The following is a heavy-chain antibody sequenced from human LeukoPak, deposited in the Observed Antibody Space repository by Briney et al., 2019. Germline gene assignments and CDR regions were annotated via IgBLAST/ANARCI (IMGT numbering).Heavy chain of an antibody. CDR2: IYDSGTT. J-gene: IGHJ4*02. CDR1: GGSISSYY. D-gene: IGHD6-19*01. Sequence: PSETLSLTCIISGGSISSYYWSWIRQPPGKGLEWIGNIYDSGTTYYNPSLKTRVTISVDTSKNHISLKLSSVTASDTAVYYCAGGYSSGWFVYWGQGTPVTVPS. CDR3: AGGYSSGWFVY. V-gene: IGHV4-4*08.